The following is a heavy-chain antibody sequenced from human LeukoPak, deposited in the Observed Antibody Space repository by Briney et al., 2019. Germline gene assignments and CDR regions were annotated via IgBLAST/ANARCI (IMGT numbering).Heavy chain of an antibody. CDR1: GGSISNGSYY. CDR3: ARASRYYDILTGYQNGGFDY. D-gene: IGHD3-9*01. J-gene: IGHJ4*02. CDR2: IYTSGST. Sequence: SSETLSLTCTVSGGSISNGSYYWSWIRQPAGKGLEWIGRIYTSGSTNYNPSLKSRVTISVDTSKNQFSLKLSSVTAADTAVYYCARASRYYDILTGYQNGGFDYWGQGTLVTVSS. V-gene: IGHV4-61*02.